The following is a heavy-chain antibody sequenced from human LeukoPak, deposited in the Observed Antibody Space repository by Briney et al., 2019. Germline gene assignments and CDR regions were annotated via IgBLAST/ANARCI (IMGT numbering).Heavy chain of an antibody. CDR1: AFTFNTFDNFA. D-gene: IGHD2-2*01. J-gene: IGHJ4*02. V-gene: IGHV3-23*01. Sequence: GGSLRLSCSVSAFTFNTFDNFAMNWVRQAPGKGLEWVAAISESGASTYYAASVKGRFTISRDNSENTLYLQMNSLRADDTAVYYCAKDYAVGSLGSWGQGTLVTVSS. CDR2: ISESGAST. CDR3: AKDYAVGSLGS.